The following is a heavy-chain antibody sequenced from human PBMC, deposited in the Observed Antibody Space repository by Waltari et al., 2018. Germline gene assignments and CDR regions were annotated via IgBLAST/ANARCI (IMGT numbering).Heavy chain of an antibody. CDR1: GDTFTTYS. CDR2: SITTLGIT. V-gene: IGHV1-69*10. J-gene: IGHJ4*02. D-gene: IGHD6-19*01. Sequence: QVQLVQSGAEVQKPGSSVKVSCKASGDTFTTYSISWLRQAPGKGLEWMGGSITTLGITHYSENCQGRVSITADKSTSTAYMELSTLRSDEAAVYYCARSPTIAVAATGAFDYWCQGTLVTASA. CDR3: ARSPTIAVAATGAFDY.